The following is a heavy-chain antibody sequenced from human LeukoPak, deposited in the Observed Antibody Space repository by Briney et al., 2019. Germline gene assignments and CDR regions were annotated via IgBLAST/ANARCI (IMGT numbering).Heavy chain of an antibody. CDR2: ISERGGST. Sequence: GGPLRLSCVVSGITLSNYGMSWVRQAPGKGLEWVSGISERGGSTNYADSVKGRFIISRDTSKNTVYLQMNSLRVEDTAVYFCAKRGIVIRAVIIIGFHKEAYYFDYWGQGILVTVSS. D-gene: IGHD3-10*01. J-gene: IGHJ4*02. CDR1: GITLSNYG. CDR3: AKRGIVIRAVIIIGFHKEAYYFDY. V-gene: IGHV3-23*01.